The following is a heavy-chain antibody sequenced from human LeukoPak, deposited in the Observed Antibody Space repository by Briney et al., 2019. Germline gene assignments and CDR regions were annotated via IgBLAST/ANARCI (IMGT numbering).Heavy chain of an antibody. Sequence: PGGSLRLSCAASGFTFSDYYMSWIRQAPGKGLEWVSYISSSGSTIYYADSVKGRFTISRDNAKNSLYLQMNSLRAEDTAVYYCARHELSSEWYPAFLDYWGQGTLVTVSS. D-gene: IGHD3-3*01. J-gene: IGHJ4*02. CDR3: ARHELSSEWYPAFLDY. CDR1: GFTFSDYY. V-gene: IGHV3-11*01. CDR2: ISSSGSTI.